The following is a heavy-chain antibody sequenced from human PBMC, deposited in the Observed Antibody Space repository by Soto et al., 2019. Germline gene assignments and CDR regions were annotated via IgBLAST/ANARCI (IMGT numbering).Heavy chain of an antibody. D-gene: IGHD4-17*01. CDR1: GFTFSDYY. J-gene: IGHJ6*02. CDR3: ARPKDAYGQIYYYYYGMDV. CDR2: ISSSSSYT. V-gene: IGHV3-11*06. Sequence: GGSLRLSCAASGFTFSDYYMSWIRQAPGKGLEWVSYISSSSSYTNYADSVKGRFTISRDNAKNSLYLQMNSLRAEDTAVYYCARPKDAYGQIYYYYYGMDVWGQGTTVTVSS.